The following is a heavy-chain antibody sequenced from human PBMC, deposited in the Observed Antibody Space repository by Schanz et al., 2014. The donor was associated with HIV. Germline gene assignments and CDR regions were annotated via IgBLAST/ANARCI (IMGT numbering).Heavy chain of an antibody. CDR1: GFTFSTCG. CDR3: ARGSGPYYYYYGMDV. J-gene: IGHJ6*02. D-gene: IGHD3-10*01. CDR2: IWYDGSNK. Sequence: QVQLVESGGGVVQPGRSLRLSCAASGFTFSTCGMHWVRQAPGKGLECVAVIWYDGSNKYYADSVKGRFTISRDNSKNTLYLQMNSLRAEDTAVYYCARGSGPYYYYYGMDVWGQGTTVTVSS. V-gene: IGHV3-33*08.